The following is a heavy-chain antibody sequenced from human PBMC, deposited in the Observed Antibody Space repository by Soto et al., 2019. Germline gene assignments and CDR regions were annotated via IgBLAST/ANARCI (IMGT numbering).Heavy chain of an antibody. Sequence: SETLSLTCTVSGGSISSGGYYWSWIRQHPGKGLEWIGYIYYSGSTCYNPSLKSRVTISVDTSKNQFSLKLSSVTAADTAVYYCARLWFGEPTYGMDVWGQGTTVTVSS. J-gene: IGHJ6*02. CDR2: IYYSGST. D-gene: IGHD3-10*01. V-gene: IGHV4-31*03. CDR1: GGSISSGGYY. CDR3: ARLWFGEPTYGMDV.